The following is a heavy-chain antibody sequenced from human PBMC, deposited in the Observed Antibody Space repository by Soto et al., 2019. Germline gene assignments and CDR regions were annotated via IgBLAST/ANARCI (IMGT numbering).Heavy chain of an antibody. D-gene: IGHD3-16*01. V-gene: IGHV4-59*08. J-gene: IGHJ4*02. CDR3: ARQGGYVYFDY. CDR2: IYYSGST. CDR1: GASISSYY. Sequence: SETLSLTCAASGASISSYYWSWIRQPPGKGLEWIGYIYYSGSTKYNPSLKSRVTISVDTSKNQFSLKVSSVTAADTAVYYCARQGGYVYFDYWGQGTLVTVSS.